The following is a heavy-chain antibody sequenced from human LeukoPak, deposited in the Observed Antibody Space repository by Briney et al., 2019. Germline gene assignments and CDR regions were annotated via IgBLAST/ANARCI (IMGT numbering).Heavy chain of an antibody. CDR2: ISSSSSYT. Sequence: GGSLRLSCAASGFTFSTYSVNWVRQAPGKGLEWVSYISSSSSYTNYADSVKGRFTISRDNAKNSLYLQMNSLRAEDTAVYYCARAIYGDYGVYFDYWGQGTLVTVSS. D-gene: IGHD4-17*01. CDR1: GFTFSTYS. J-gene: IGHJ4*02. CDR3: ARAIYGDYGVYFDY. V-gene: IGHV3-21*05.